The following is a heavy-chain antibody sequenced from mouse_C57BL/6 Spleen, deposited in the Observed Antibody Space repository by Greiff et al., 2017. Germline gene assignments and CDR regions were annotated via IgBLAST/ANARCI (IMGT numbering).Heavy chain of an antibody. J-gene: IGHJ1*03. Sequence: QVQLQQPGPGLVQPSQSLSITCTVSGFSLTSYGVHWVRQSPGKGLEWLGVIWSGGSTDYNAAFISRLSISKDNSKSQVFFKMNSLQADDTAIYYCARRGGNYSYWYFDVWGTGTTVTVSS. D-gene: IGHD2-1*01. V-gene: IGHV2-2*01. CDR1: GFSLTSYG. CDR2: IWSGGST. CDR3: ARRGGNYSYWYFDV.